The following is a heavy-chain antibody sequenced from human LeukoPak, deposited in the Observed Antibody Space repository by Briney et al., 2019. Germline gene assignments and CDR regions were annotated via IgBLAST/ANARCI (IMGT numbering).Heavy chain of an antibody. CDR1: GGSISSYY. Sequence: SETLSLTCTVSGGSISSYYWSWIRQPPGKGLEWIGYIYYSGSTNYNPSLKSRVTISVDTSKNQFSLKLSSVTAADTAVYYCARVKGAAATGYYYGMDVWGQGTTVTVSS. CDR2: IYYSGST. V-gene: IGHV4-59*01. J-gene: IGHJ6*02. D-gene: IGHD6-13*01. CDR3: ARVKGAAATGYYYGMDV.